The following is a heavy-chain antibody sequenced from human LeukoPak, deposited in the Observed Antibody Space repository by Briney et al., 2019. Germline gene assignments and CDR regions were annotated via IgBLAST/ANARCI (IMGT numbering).Heavy chain of an antibody. J-gene: IGHJ2*01. V-gene: IGHV1-46*01. CDR1: GYTFTSYY. CDR2: IRPSGGST. D-gene: IGHD6-19*01. CDR3: ARDSVAGPWYFDL. Sequence: GASVKVSCKASGYTFTSYYMNWVRQAPGQGLEWMGIIRPSGGSTSYAQKFQGRVTLTRDTSTTTVYMELSSLRSEDTAVYYCARDSVAGPWYFDLWGRGTLVTVSS.